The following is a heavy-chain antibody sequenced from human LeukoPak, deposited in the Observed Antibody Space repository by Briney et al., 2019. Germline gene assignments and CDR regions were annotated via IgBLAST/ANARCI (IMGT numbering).Heavy chain of an antibody. CDR1: GGSISSYY. CDR2: IYYSGST. V-gene: IGHV4-59*01. D-gene: IGHD6-19*01. CDR3: ARDLSSGWYGDAFDI. J-gene: IGHJ3*02. Sequence: PSETLSLTCTVSGGSISSYYWSWIRQPPGKGLEWIGYIYYSGSTNYNPSLKSRVTISVDTSKNQFSLKLSSVTAADTAVYYCARDLSSGWYGDAFDIWGQGTMVTVSS.